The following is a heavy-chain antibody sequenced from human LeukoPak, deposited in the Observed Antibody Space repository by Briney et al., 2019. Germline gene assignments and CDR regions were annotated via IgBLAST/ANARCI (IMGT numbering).Heavy chain of an antibody. CDR1: GGSISSSSYY. J-gene: IGHJ4*02. CDR3: ARLYSGYGHFDY. D-gene: IGHD5-12*01. Sequence: SETLSLTCTVSGGSISSSSYYWGWIRQPPGKGLEWIGSIYYSGSTYYNPSLKSRVTISVDTSKNQFSLKLSSVTAADTAVYYCARLYSGYGHFDYWGQGTLVTVSS. V-gene: IGHV4-39*01. CDR2: IYYSGST.